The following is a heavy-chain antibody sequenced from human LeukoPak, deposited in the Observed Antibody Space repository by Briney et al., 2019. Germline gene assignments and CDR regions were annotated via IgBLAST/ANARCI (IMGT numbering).Heavy chain of an antibody. CDR3: ARDPENVSGSHSHFDL. V-gene: IGHV3-21*01. J-gene: IGHJ2*01. CDR1: GFTFSRHS. D-gene: IGHD1-26*01. CDR2: SSTSSSYI. Sequence: PGGSLRLSCAASGFTFSRHSMNWVRQAPGKWLEWVSSSSTSSSYIYYADSVRGRFTISRDNAKNSLYLQMNSLRAEDTAVYYCARDPENVSGSHSHFDLWGRGTLVTVSS.